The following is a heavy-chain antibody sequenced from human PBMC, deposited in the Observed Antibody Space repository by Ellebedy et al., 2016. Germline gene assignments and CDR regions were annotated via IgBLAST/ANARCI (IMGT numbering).Heavy chain of an antibody. CDR1: GFTFSAYA. V-gene: IGHV3-23*01. D-gene: IGHD3-10*01. CDR3: AKKLGSGSYYRIYFDS. CDR2: SGDFVGYT. Sequence: GESLKISXAASGFTFSAYAMSWVRQAPAKGLEWGAESGDFVGYTYYADSVKGRFTISRDNSKNTLYLQMNSLRADDTAVYYCAKKLGSGSYYRIYFDSWGQGTLVTVSS. J-gene: IGHJ4*02.